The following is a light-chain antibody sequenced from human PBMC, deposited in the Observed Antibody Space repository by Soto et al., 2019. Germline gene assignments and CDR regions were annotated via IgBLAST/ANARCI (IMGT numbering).Light chain of an antibody. V-gene: IGLV2-14*03. CDR1: SSDVGAYKY. CDR2: DVT. Sequence: QSALTQPASVSGSPGQSITNSCTGTSSDVGAYKYVSWYQQHPGRAPKLLIYDVTSRPSGVSNRFSGSKSGNTASLTISGLQAEDEADYYCSSYTTTTVVFGGATKLTVL. CDR3: SSYTTTTVV. J-gene: IGLJ2*01.